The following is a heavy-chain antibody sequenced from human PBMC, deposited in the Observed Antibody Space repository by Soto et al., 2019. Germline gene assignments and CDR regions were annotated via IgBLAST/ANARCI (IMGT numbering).Heavy chain of an antibody. D-gene: IGHD2-8*02. CDR2: ITSDSSRI. Sequence: EVQLVESEGGLVQPGGSLRLSCTVSGFTCSSHHMNWVRQAPGKGLEWLSYITSDSSRIVYADTVEGRFTTSRDNGKNSLYLQIDSLPAEDTAVYYCARDWWSMLSYDRGQGTLVTVSS. V-gene: IGHV3-48*01. CDR3: ARDWWSMLSYD. J-gene: IGHJ4*02. CDR1: GFTCSSHH.